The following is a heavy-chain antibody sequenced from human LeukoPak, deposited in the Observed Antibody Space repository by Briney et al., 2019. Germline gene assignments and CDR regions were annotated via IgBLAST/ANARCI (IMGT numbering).Heavy chain of an antibody. CDR3: TRGSGIVVAGWDWFDP. Sequence: ASVKVSCKASGYSFTTYDINWVRQATGQGLEWMGWMNPNSGNTGYAQKFQGRVTITRNTSISTAYMELSSLRSEDTAVYYCTRGSGIVVAGWDWFDPWGQGTLVTVSS. J-gene: IGHJ5*02. CDR1: GYSFTTYD. V-gene: IGHV1-8*03. CDR2: MNPNSGNT. D-gene: IGHD6-19*01.